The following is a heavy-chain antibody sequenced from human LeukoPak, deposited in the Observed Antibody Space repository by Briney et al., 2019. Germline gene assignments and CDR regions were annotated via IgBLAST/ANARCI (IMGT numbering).Heavy chain of an antibody. CDR3: ARGTLYSGWSYYFDY. D-gene: IGHD6-19*01. Sequence: PSGTLSLTCSVSGGSISLSYYYWGWIRQPPGKALEGIGSVYYSGTTSYNPSLKSRVTISVDMSKNHFSLRLSSVTAADTAMYYCARGTLYSGWSYYFDYWGQGSQVTVSS. V-gene: IGHV4-39*07. CDR1: GGSISLSYYY. CDR2: VYYSGTT. J-gene: IGHJ4*02.